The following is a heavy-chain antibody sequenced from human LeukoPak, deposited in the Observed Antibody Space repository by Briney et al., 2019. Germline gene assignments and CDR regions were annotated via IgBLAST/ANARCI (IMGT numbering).Heavy chain of an antibody. Sequence: GASVKVSCKASGYTFTGYYMHWVRQAPGQGLEWMGWINPKSGGTKYAQKFQGRVTMTRDTSISTAYMELRRLRSDDTAVYYCAXXXXLITFGGVISYWGQGTLVTX. CDR3: AXXXXLITFGGVISY. J-gene: IGHJ4*02. V-gene: IGHV1-2*02. D-gene: IGHD3-16*02. CDR1: GYTFTGYY. CDR2: INPKSGGT.